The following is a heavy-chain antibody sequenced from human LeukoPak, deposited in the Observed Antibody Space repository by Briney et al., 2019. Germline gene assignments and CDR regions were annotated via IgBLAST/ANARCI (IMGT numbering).Heavy chain of an antibody. V-gene: IGHV1-18*01. D-gene: IGHD3-10*01. Sequence: ASVKLSCKASGYTFTIYGISWVRQAPGQRLEWIGLISAYNGNTNYDQKLKGRVTMATDTSRSTAYMELRRMRSDDTAVYYCARDLLRRSITMVRGVISKYNWFDAWGQGTLVTVSS. CDR1: GYTFTIYG. J-gene: IGHJ5*02. CDR3: ARDLLRRSITMVRGVISKYNWFDA. CDR2: ISAYNGNT.